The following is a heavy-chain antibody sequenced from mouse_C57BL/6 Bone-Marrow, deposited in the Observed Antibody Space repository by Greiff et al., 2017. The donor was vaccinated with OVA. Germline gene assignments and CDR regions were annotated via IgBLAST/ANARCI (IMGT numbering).Heavy chain of an antibody. CDR3: TTLGYDGYSFAY. CDR1: GFHIQDDY. CDR2: IDPENGDT. V-gene: IGHV14-4*01. J-gene: IGHJ3*01. Sequence: VQLQQSGAALVRPGASVTLSCPSSGFHIQDDYLHWVQPRPEQGLEWIGWIDPENGDTEYASKFQGKATITADTSSNTAYLQLSSLTSEDTSVYYCTTLGYDGYSFAYWGQGTLVTVSA. D-gene: IGHD2-3*01.